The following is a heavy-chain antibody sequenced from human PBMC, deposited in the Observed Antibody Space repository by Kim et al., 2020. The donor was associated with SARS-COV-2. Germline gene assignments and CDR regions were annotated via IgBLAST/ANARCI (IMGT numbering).Heavy chain of an antibody. CDR2: IYYNGNT. V-gene: IGHV4-59*08. Sequence: SETLSLTCTVSGGSISSYYWSWIRQPPGKGLEWIGYIYYNGNTNYNPSLKSRITISVDTSNNQFSLKLSSVTAADTAIYYCARSLGRGFAYWGQVTLVTV. CDR3: ARSLGRGFAY. D-gene: IGHD3-10*01. J-gene: IGHJ4*02. CDR1: GGSISSYY.